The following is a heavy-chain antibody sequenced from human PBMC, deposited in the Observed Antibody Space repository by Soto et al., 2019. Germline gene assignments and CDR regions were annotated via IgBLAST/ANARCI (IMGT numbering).Heavy chain of an antibody. J-gene: IGHJ6*02. CDR2: IYYSGST. CDR3: ARMVVYAIEDYYYGMDV. D-gene: IGHD2-8*02. CDR1: GGSISSGDYY. V-gene: IGHV4-30-4*01. Sequence: QVQLQESGPGLVKPSQTLSLTCTVSGGSISSGDYYWSWIRQPPGKGLEWIGYIYYSGSTYYNPSLTSRVTISVDTSKNQFSLKLSSVTAADTAVYYCARMVVYAIEDYYYGMDVWGQGTTVTVSS.